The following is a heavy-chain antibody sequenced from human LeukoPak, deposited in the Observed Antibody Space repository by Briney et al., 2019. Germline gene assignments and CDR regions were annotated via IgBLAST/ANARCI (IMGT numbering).Heavy chain of an antibody. Sequence: SVKVSCKASGYTFTGYYMHWVRQAPGQGLEWMGWINPNSGGTNYAQKFQGRVTMTRDTSISTAYMELSRLRSDDTAVYYCARGNYYDSSGYYPEAFDIWGQGTMVTVSS. J-gene: IGHJ3*02. D-gene: IGHD3-22*01. CDR3: ARGNYYDSSGYYPEAFDI. CDR1: GYTFTGYY. V-gene: IGHV1-2*02. CDR2: INPNSGGT.